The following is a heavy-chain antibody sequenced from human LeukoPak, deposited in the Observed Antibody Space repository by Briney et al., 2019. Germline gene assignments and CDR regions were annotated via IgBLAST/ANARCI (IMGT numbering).Heavy chain of an antibody. Sequence: ASVKVSCKASGYTFTSYGISWVRQAPGQGLEWMGWISAYNGNTNYAQKLQGRVTMTTDTSTSTAYMELRSLRSDDTAVYYCARLWRDIVVVPAAIAQSDYWGQGTLVTVSS. D-gene: IGHD2-2*01. J-gene: IGHJ4*02. CDR2: ISAYNGNT. V-gene: IGHV1-18*01. CDR1: GYTFTSYG. CDR3: ARLWRDIVVVPAAIAQSDY.